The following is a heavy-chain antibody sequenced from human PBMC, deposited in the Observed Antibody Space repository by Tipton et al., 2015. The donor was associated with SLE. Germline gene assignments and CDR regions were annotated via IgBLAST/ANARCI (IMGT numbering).Heavy chain of an antibody. CDR3: ARELLHYYYYMDV. CDR2: IKQDGSEK. Sequence: SLRLSCAASGFTFNNYIMNWVRQAPGKGPEWLANIKQDGSEKNYVDSVKGRFTISRDNAKNSLYLQMNSLRAEDTAVYYCARELLHYYYYMDVWGKGTTVTVSS. CDR1: GFTFNNYI. V-gene: IGHV3-7*01. D-gene: IGHD2-15*01. J-gene: IGHJ6*03.